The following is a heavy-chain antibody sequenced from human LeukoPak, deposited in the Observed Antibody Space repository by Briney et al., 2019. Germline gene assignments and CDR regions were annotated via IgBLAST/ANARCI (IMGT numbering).Heavy chain of an antibody. CDR2: ISSSSSYI. V-gene: IGHV3-21*04. CDR1: GFTFSSYS. CDR3: ARGHYGLDV. J-gene: IGHJ6*02. Sequence: GGSLRLSCAASGFTFSSYSMNWVRQAPGKGLEWVSSISSSSSYIYYGDSVKGRFTISRDNAKNSVFLQMNSLRAEDTAVYYCARGHYGLDVWGQGTTVTVSS.